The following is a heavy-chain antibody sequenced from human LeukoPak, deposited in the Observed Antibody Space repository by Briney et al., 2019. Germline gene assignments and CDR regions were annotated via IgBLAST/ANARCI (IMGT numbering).Heavy chain of an antibody. CDR3: ARGGYGDLTTFDY. CDR2: IGTAGDP. V-gene: IGHV3-13*05. J-gene: IGHJ4*02. D-gene: IGHD4-17*01. Sequence: GGYLRLYCAASGFTFSSYDMHWVRQATGKGLEWVSAIGTAGDPYYPGSVKGRFTISRENAKNSLYLQMNSLRAGGTAVYYCARGGYGDLTTFDYWGQGTLVTVSS. CDR1: GFTFSSYD.